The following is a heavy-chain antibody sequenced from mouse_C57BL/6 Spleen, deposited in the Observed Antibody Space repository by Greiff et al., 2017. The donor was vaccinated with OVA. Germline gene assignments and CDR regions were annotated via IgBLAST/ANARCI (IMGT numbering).Heavy chain of an antibody. CDR1: GYSITSGYY. CDR3: ARYDYDGPYFDY. Sequence: EVQLVESGPGLVKPSQSLSLTCSVTGYSITSGYYWNWIRQFPGNKLEWMGYISYDGSNNYNPSLKNRISITRDTSKNQFFLKLNSVTTEDTATYYCARYDYDGPYFDYWGQGTTLTVSS. D-gene: IGHD2-4*01. J-gene: IGHJ2*01. V-gene: IGHV3-6*01. CDR2: ISYDGSN.